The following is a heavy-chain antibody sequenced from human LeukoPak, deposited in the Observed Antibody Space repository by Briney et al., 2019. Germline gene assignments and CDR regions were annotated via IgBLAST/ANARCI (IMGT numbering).Heavy chain of an antibody. CDR1: GFTFSYYS. J-gene: IGHJ6*03. CDR3: AKDGSMPWGYYVDV. CDR2: ISSSGSTI. D-gene: IGHD2/OR15-2a*01. V-gene: IGHV3-48*04. Sequence: GGSLRLSCGASGFTFSYYSMNWVRQAPGKGLEWVSYISSSGSTIYYADSVKGRFTISRDNAKNSLYLEMNSLRAEDTAVYYCAKDGSMPWGYYVDVWGKGTTVTISS.